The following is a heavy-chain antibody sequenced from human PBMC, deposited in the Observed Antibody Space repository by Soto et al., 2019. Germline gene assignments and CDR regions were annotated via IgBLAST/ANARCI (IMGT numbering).Heavy chain of an antibody. J-gene: IGHJ5*02. CDR2: INHSGST. D-gene: IGHD3-3*01. Sequence: QVQLQQWGAGLLKPSETLSLTCAVYGGSFSGYYWSWIRQPPGKGLEWIGKINHSGSTNYNPSLKSRVTISVDTSKNQFSLKLSSVTAADTAVYYCAGKGPTYYDFWSGPTYNWFDPWGQGTLVTVSS. CDR3: AGKGPTYYDFWSGPTYNWFDP. CDR1: GGSFSGYY. V-gene: IGHV4-34*01.